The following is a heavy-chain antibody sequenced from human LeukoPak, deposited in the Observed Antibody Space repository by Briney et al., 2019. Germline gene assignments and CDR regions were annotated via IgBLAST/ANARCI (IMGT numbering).Heavy chain of an antibody. Sequence: SGTLSLTCTVSGGSISSYYWSWIRQPPGKGLEWIGYIYYSGSTNYNPSLKSRVTISVDTSKNQFSLKLSSVTAADTAVYYCARDLDSSGYSDYWGQGTLVTVSS. CDR3: ARDLDSSGYSDY. J-gene: IGHJ4*02. CDR2: IYYSGST. V-gene: IGHV4-59*01. CDR1: GGSISSYY. D-gene: IGHD3-22*01.